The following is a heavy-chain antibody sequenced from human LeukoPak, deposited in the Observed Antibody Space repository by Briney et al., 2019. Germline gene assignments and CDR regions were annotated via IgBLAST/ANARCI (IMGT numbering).Heavy chain of an antibody. CDR1: GYTFTSYY. Sequence: GASVKVSCKASGYTFTSYYMHWVRQAPGQGLEWMGIVNPSGGSTSYAQKFQGRVTMTRDTSTSTVYMELSSLRSEDTAVYYCARRGSLGAFDIWGQGTMVTVSS. V-gene: IGHV1-46*01. J-gene: IGHJ3*02. D-gene: IGHD3-10*01. CDR3: ARRGSLGAFDI. CDR2: VNPSGGST.